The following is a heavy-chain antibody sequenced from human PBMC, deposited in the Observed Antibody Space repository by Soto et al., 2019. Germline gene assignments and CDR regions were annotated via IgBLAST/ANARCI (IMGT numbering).Heavy chain of an antibody. CDR2: MYHSGST. Sequence: SETLSLTCAFSGGSISSDNWWTWVRQPPGKGLEWIGEMYHSGSTNYSPSLKSRVTISVDKSNNRFSLKLTSVTAADTALYYCARASAASLLRGAIINWGQGTLVTVPS. CDR3: ARASAASLLRGAIIN. J-gene: IGHJ4*02. V-gene: IGHV4-4*02. CDR1: GGSISSDNW. D-gene: IGHD3-10*01.